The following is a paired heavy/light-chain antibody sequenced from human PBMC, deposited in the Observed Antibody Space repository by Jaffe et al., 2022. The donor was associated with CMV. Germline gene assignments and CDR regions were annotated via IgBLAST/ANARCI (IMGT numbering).Light chain of an antibody. J-gene: IGKJ4*02. CDR2: DAS. CDR3: QQRSNWA. Sequence: ETVLTQSPATLSLSPGERATLSCRASRSISSYLAWYQHKPGQAPRLLIYDASNRAPGIPARFSGSGSGTDFTLTISSLEPEDFAVYYCQQRSNWAFGGGTKVEIK. V-gene: IGKV3-11*01. CDR1: RSISSY.
Heavy chain of an antibody. CDR2: IYWNDEK. J-gene: IGHJ4*02. D-gene: IGHD5-12*01. CDR3: AHSLGTWLQPKTYYFDN. CDR1: GFSLSTSAVG. V-gene: IGHV2-5*01. Sequence: QITLKESGPTLVKPTLTLTLTCTFSGFSLSTSAVGVGWIRQPPGKALEWLAVIYWNDEKRYSPSLRRRLTITKDTSKNQVVLTMTNMDPVDTATYYCAHSLGTWLQPKTYYFDNWGQGTLVTVSS.